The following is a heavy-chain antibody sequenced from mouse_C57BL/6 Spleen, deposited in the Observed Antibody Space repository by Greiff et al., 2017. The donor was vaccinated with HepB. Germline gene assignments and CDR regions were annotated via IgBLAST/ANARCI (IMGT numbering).Heavy chain of an antibody. V-gene: IGHV1-55*01. D-gene: IGHD2-1*01. J-gene: IGHJ4*01. CDR2: IYPGSGST. Sequence: QVQLKQPGAELVKPGASVKMSCKASGYTFTSYWITWVKQRPGQGLEWIGDIYPGSGSTNYNEKFKSKATLTVDTSSSTAYMQLSSLTSEDSAVYYCACPPLYSGGAMDYWGQGTSVTVSS. CDR3: ACPPLYSGGAMDY. CDR1: GYTFTSYW.